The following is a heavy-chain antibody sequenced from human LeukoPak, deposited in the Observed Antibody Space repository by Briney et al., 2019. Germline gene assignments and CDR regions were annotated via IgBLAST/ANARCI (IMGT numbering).Heavy chain of an antibody. Sequence: SETLSLTCTVSGGSISSYYWSWIRQPPGKGLEWIGYIYYSGSTNYNPSLKSRVTISVDTSKNQFSLKLSSVTAADTAVYYCAREVGDYYDSSGYYYFVGYFDYWGQGTLVTVSS. CDR3: AREVGDYYDSSGYYYFVGYFDY. J-gene: IGHJ4*02. D-gene: IGHD3-22*01. V-gene: IGHV4-59*12. CDR2: IYYSGST. CDR1: GGSISSYY.